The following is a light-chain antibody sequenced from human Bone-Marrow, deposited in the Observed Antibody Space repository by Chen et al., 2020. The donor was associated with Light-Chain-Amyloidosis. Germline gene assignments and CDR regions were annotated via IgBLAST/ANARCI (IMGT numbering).Light chain of an antibody. CDR1: DLPTQY. Sequence: SYELTQPPLVSVSPGQTARITCSGDDLPTQYAYWYQQKPGQAPVLVIHRDPERPSGISERFSGSSSGTTATLTISGVQAEDEADYHCQSADSSGTYEVIFGGGTKLTVL. J-gene: IGLJ2*01. CDR3: QSADSSGTYEVI. CDR2: RDP. V-gene: IGLV3-25*03.